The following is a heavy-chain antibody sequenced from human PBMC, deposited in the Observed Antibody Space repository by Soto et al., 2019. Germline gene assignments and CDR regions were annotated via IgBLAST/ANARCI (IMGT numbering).Heavy chain of an antibody. CDR2: ISSSSSTI. Sequence: GGSLRLSCAASGFTFSSYSMNWVRQAPGKGLEWVSYISSSSSTIYYADSVKGRFTISRDNAKNSLYLQMNSLRDEDTAVYYCARDSTYYDFWSGHGGMDVWGQGTTVTVSS. CDR1: GFTFSSYS. CDR3: ARDSTYYDFWSGHGGMDV. D-gene: IGHD3-3*01. J-gene: IGHJ6*02. V-gene: IGHV3-48*02.